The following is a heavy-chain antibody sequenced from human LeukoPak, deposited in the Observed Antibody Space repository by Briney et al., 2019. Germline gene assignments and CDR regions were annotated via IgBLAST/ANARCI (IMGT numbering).Heavy chain of an antibody. CDR1: GGSFSGYY. J-gene: IGHJ3*02. V-gene: IGHV4-34*01. CDR3: ARQGWELLYAFDI. CDR2: INHSGST. Sequence: SETLSLTCAVYGGSFSGYYWSWIRQPPGKGLEWIGEINHSGSTNYNPSLKSRVTISVDTSKNQFSLKLSSVTAADTAVYYRARQGWELLYAFDIWGQGTMVTVSS. D-gene: IGHD1-26*01.